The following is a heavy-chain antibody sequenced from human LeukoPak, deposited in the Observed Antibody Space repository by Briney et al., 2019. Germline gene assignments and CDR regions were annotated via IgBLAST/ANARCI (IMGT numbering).Heavy chain of an antibody. Sequence: GGSLRLSCAASGFTFSSYAMSWVRQAPGKGLEWVSGISGSGGSTYYADSVKGRCTISRDNAKNTLYLQMNSLRAEDTAVYYCARQVQGFDPWGQGTLVTVSS. CDR2: ISGSGGST. V-gene: IGHV3-23*01. J-gene: IGHJ5*02. CDR1: GFTFSSYA. CDR3: ARQVQGFDP.